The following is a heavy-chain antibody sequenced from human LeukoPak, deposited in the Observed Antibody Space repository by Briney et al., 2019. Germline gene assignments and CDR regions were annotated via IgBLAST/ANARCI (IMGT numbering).Heavy chain of an antibody. D-gene: IGHD3-10*01. CDR1: GGSISSYY. V-gene: IGHV4-4*07. Sequence: SETLSLTCTVSGGSISSYYWSWIRQPAGKGLEWIGRIYTSGSTNYNPSLKSRVSMSVDTSKNQFSLKLSSVTAADTAVYYCARAELLLWFGESPSAFDIWGQGTMVTVSS. CDR3: ARAELLLWFGESPSAFDI. J-gene: IGHJ3*02. CDR2: IYTSGST.